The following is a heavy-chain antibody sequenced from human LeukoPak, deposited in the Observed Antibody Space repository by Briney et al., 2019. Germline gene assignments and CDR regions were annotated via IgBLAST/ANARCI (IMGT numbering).Heavy chain of an antibody. J-gene: IGHJ4*02. CDR3: ARDDNWGFDY. Sequence: GGSLRLSCAASGFTFSSSAMSWVRQAPGKGLEWVANIRGSRSGLGSGNYYAGSVKGRFTISRDDAKNSLYLQMSSLRAEDTAFYYCARDDNWGFDYWGQGALVTVSS. V-gene: IGHV3-21*05. CDR2: IRGSRSGL. CDR1: GFTFSSSA. D-gene: IGHD7-27*01.